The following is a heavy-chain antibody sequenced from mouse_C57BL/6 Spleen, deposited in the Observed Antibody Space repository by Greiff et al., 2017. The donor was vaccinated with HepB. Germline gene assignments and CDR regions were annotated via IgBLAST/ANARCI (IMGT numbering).Heavy chain of an antibody. Sequence: VQLQQSGAELVRPGTSVKLSCKASGYTFTSYWMHWVKQRPGQGLEWIGVIDPSDSYTNYNQKFKGKATLTVDTSSSTAYMQLSSLTSEDSAVYYCARSGSMIRGAMDYWGQGTSVTVSS. CDR3: ARSGSMIRGAMDY. J-gene: IGHJ4*01. CDR1: GYTFTSYW. CDR2: IDPSDSYT. D-gene: IGHD2-4*01. V-gene: IGHV1-59*01.